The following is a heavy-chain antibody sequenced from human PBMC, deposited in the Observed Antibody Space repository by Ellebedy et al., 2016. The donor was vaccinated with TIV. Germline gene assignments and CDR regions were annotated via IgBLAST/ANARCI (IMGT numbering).Heavy chain of an antibody. V-gene: IGHV3-66*03. D-gene: IGHD2-2*01. CDR1: GFTVTTNY. CDR2: ISGRGDYI. Sequence: GESLKISCAASGFTVTTNYMNWVRQAPGKGLEWVSAISGRGDYIYYADSVEGRFTISRDNSKNTLYLQMSSLRAEDTAVYYCAKVPVGYCSSPNCFYLDYWGQGTLVTVSS. CDR3: AKVPVGYCSSPNCFYLDY. J-gene: IGHJ4*02.